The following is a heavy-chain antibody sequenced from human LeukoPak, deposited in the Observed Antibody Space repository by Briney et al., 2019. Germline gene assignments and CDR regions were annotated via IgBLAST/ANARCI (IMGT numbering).Heavy chain of an antibody. CDR3: ARDGSSRPLLFDP. J-gene: IGHJ5*02. CDR2: IYSGGTT. V-gene: IGHV3-66*01. D-gene: IGHD6-13*01. Sequence: PGGSLRLSCAAPGFTRSSNFMSWVRQAPGKGLEWVSVIYSGGTTYYADSVKGRFTISRDNSKNMLYLQMNNVRAEDTALYYCARDGSSRPLLFDPWGQGTLVTVSS. CDR1: GFTRSSNF.